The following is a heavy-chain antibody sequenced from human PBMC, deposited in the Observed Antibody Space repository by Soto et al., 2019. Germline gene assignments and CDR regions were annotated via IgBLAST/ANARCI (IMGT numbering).Heavy chain of an antibody. CDR1: GGSFSGYY. V-gene: IGHV4-34*01. Sequence: PSETLSLTCAVYGGSFSGYYWTWIRQPPGTGLEWIGEINHSGSTYYNPSLKSRVTISVDTSKNQFPLNLSSVTAADTAVYYCARRYGYSFDYWGQGTLVTVSS. D-gene: IGHD1-1*01. J-gene: IGHJ4*02. CDR3: ARRYGYSFDY. CDR2: INHSGST.